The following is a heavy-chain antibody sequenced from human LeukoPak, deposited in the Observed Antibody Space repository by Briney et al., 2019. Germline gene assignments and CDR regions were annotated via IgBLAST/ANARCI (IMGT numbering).Heavy chain of an antibody. CDR1: GGSFSGYY. CDR3: ARREHPIGIAAAGTIDY. CDR2: INHSGST. D-gene: IGHD6-13*01. V-gene: IGHV4-34*01. Sequence: SETLSLTCAVYGGSFSGYYWSWIRQPPGKGLEWIGEINHSGSTNYNPSLKSRVTISVDTSKNQFSLKLSSVTAADTAVYYCARREHPIGIAAAGTIDYWGQGTLVTVSS. J-gene: IGHJ4*02.